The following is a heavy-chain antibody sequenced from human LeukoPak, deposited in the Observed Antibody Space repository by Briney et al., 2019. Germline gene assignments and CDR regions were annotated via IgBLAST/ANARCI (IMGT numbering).Heavy chain of an antibody. Sequence: ASVMVSCKASGYTFTSYYMQWVRQAPGQGLEWMGTINPSGGSTSYAQKFQERVTITRDMSTSTAYMELSSLRSEDTAVYYCAASYYDFWSGSHYWGQGTLVTVSS. CDR2: INPSGGST. CDR1: GYTFTSYY. V-gene: IGHV1-46*01. J-gene: IGHJ4*02. CDR3: AASYYDFWSGSHY. D-gene: IGHD3-3*01.